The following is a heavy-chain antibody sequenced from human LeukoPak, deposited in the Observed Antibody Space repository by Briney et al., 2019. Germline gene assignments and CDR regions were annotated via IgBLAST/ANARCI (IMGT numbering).Heavy chain of an antibody. D-gene: IGHD3-22*01. J-gene: IGHJ4*02. CDR3: TRDPGYDSSGSLFDY. CDR2: IRSKAYGGTT. V-gene: IGHV3-49*04. Sequence: GGSLRLSCTASGFTFGDYAMSWVRQAPGKELEWVGFIRSKAYGGTTEYAASVKGRFTISRDDSKSIAYLQMNSLKTEDTAVYYCTRDPGYDSSGSLFDYWGQGTLVTVSS. CDR1: GFTFGDYA.